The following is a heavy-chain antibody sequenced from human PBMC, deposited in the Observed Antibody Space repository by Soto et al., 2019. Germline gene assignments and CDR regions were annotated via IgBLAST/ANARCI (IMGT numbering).Heavy chain of an antibody. CDR2: IVVGSGNT. CDR3: AAESRTGFLEWLTYGMDV. Sequence: SVKVSCKASGFTFTSSAVQWVRQARGQRLEWIGWIVVGSGNTNYAQKFQERVTITMDMSTSTAYMELSSLRSEDTAVYYCAAESRTGFLEWLTYGMDVWGQGTTVTVSS. CDR1: GFTFTSSA. J-gene: IGHJ6*02. V-gene: IGHV1-58*01. D-gene: IGHD3-3*01.